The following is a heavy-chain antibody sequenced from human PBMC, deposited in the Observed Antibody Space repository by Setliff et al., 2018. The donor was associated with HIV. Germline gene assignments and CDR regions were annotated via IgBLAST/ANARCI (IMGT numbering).Heavy chain of an antibody. CDR2: IHNSGTT. CDR3: ARGGYSYGFGRHRAYFQY. D-gene: IGHD5-18*01. Sequence: SETLSLTCTVSDASITADTFYWNWLRQPPGKGPEWIGYIHNSGTTHYNPAFESRLIISLDMSNNQFSLKLSSVTAADTAVFYCARGGYSYGFGRHRAYFQYWGQGTQVTVSS. CDR1: DASITADTFY. V-gene: IGHV4-30-4*08. J-gene: IGHJ1*01.